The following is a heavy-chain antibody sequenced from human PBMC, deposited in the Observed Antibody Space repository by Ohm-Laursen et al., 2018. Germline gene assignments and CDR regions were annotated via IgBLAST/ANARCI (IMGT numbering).Heavy chain of an antibody. D-gene: IGHD3-22*01. CDR1: GGSISSSSYY. V-gene: IGHV4-39*07. CDR2: VYYSGST. Sequence: SQTLSLTCTVSGGSISSSSYYWGWIRQPPGKGLEWIGSVYYSGSTYYNPSLSSRVTLSLDTSRSQISLTLTSVTAADTAVYYCATFGIEIYDSGGYTVTPYYFDHWGLGRLVTVSS. J-gene: IGHJ4*02. CDR3: ATFGIEIYDSGGYTVTPYYFDH.